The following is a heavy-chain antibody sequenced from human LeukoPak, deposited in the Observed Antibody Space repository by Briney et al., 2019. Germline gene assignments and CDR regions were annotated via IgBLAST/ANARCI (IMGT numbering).Heavy chain of an antibody. D-gene: IGHD3-16*01. CDR1: GYTFTGYY. Sequence: ASVKVSCKASGYTFTGYYMHWVRQAPGQGLEWMGWINPNSGGTNYAQKFQGRVTMTRDTSISTAYMELSRLRSDDTAVYYCARSLSPIMITFGGVSGGNYWGQGTLVTVSS. CDR2: INPNSGGT. J-gene: IGHJ4*02. V-gene: IGHV1-2*02. CDR3: ARSLSPIMITFGGVSGGNY.